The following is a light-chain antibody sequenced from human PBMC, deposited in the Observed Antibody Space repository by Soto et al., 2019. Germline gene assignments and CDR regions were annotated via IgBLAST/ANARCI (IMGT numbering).Light chain of an antibody. CDR1: SSDVGGYNY. V-gene: IGLV2-11*01. CDR2: DVS. CDR3: CSYAGSYTL. J-gene: IGLJ2*01. Sequence: QSALTQPRPVSGSPGQSVTISCTGTSSDVGGYNYVSWYQQHPGKAPKLMIYDVSKRPSGVPDRFSGSKSGNTASLTISGLQAEDEADYYCCSYAGSYTLFGGGTKVTVL.